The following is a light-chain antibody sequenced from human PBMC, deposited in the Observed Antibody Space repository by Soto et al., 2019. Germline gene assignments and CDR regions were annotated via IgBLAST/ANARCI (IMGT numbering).Light chain of an antibody. Sequence: QSALTQPPSASGSPGQSVTISCTGTSRDVGAYKYVSWYQQYPGKAPKLMIYEVTKRPSGVPDRFSGSKSGNTASLTVSGLQAEDEADYYCTSYVGNDIWVFGGGTKLTVL. CDR2: EVT. CDR3: TSYVGNDIWV. J-gene: IGLJ3*02. CDR1: SRDVGAYKY. V-gene: IGLV2-8*01.